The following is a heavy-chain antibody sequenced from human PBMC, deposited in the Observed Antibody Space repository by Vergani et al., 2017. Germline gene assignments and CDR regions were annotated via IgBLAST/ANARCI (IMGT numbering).Heavy chain of an antibody. CDR2: IYYSVST. CDR1: GCSISSGGYY. J-gene: IGHJ3*02. CDR3: ARVPIYLYGAFDI. D-gene: IGHD2-8*01. Sequence: QVQLQESGPGLVKPSQTLSLTCTVSGCSISSGGYYWSWIRQPPGKGLEWIGYIYYSVSTYYNPSLKSLVTISVDTSKNQFSLKLSSVTAADTAVYYCARVPIYLYGAFDIWGQGTMVTVSS. V-gene: IGHV4-31*01.